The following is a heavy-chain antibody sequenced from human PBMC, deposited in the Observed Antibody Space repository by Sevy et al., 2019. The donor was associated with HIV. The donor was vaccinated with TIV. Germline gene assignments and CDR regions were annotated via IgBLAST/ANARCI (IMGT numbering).Heavy chain of an antibody. CDR3: ARDCSSTSCLWGLDV. CDR1: GFTFSNYW. V-gene: IGHV3-7*03. D-gene: IGHD2-2*01. J-gene: IGHJ6*02. Sequence: GGSLRLSCAASGFTFSNYWMSWVRQAPGKGLEWVANIKRDGSEKYYMASVKGRFTISRDNAKNSLYLQIKSLRAEDTAMYYCARDCSSTSCLWGLDVWGQGTTVTVSS. CDR2: IKRDGSEK.